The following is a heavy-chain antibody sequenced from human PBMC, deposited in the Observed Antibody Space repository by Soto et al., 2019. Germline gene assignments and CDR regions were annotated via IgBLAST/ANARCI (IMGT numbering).Heavy chain of an antibody. V-gene: IGHV1-18*04. CDR2: ISAYNGNT. Sequence: ASVKVSCKASGYTLTNYDITWVRQAPGQGLEWMGWISAYNGNTNHAQKVQGRVTMTTDTSTSTAYMELRSLRFDDTAVYYCAGGGFYDRGWFDPWGQGTLVTVSS. D-gene: IGHD3-22*01. CDR3: AGGGFYDRGWFDP. CDR1: GYTLTNYD. J-gene: IGHJ5*02.